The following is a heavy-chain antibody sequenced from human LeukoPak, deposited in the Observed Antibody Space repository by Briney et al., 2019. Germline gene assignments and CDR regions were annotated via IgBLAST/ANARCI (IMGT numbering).Heavy chain of an antibody. D-gene: IGHD2-2*01. CDR1: GGSISTITYY. Sequence: SETLSLTCTVSGGSISTITYYWGWIRQPPGKGLEWVGHMYYRGNTFYNPSLKSRVTISVDTSKNQFSLKLRSVTAADTAVYYCAREIIGYCSSTSCSDYYYYYYMDVWGKGTTVTVSS. J-gene: IGHJ6*03. CDR3: AREIIGYCSSTSCSDYYYYYYMDV. CDR2: MYYRGNT. V-gene: IGHV4-39*07.